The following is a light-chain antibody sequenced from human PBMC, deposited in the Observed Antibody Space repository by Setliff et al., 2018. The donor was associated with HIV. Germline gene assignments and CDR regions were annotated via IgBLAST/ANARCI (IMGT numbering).Light chain of an antibody. V-gene: IGLV2-14*03. CDR3: SPYTSSTPLYV. Sequence: QSALAQPASVSGSPGQSITISCTGTSSDVGGYNYVSWYQQHPGKAPKLMIYDVTNRPSGVSNRFSGSNSGNTASLTISGLQAEDEADYYCSPYTSSTPLYVFGTGTKVTVL. CDR2: DVT. CDR1: SSDVGGYNY. J-gene: IGLJ1*01.